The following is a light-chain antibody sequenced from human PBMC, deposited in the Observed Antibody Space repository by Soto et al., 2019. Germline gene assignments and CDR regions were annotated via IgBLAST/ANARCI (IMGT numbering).Light chain of an antibody. CDR3: QQYKNWPRT. CDR2: SAF. V-gene: IGKV3-15*01. CDR1: QSVSSN. Sequence: ERVMTQSPATLSVSPGERVTLSCRASQSVSSNLAWYQQKPGQAPRLLIYSAFFRATDMPGRFSGSGSGTEFTLTISSLQSEDFAVYYCQQYKNWPRTFGRGTKVDIK. J-gene: IGKJ4*02.